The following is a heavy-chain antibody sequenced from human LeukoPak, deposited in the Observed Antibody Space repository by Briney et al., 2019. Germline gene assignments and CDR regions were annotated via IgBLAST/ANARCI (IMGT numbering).Heavy chain of an antibody. V-gene: IGHV3-66*01. CDR3: ARGYYGDYGTG. Sequence: GGSLRLSCAASGFTVSSNYMSWVRQAPGKGLEWVSVIYSGGSTYYADSVKGRFTISRDNSKNTLYLQMNSLRAEDTAVYYCARGYYGDYGTGWGQGTLVTVSS. CDR2: IYSGGST. D-gene: IGHD4-17*01. CDR1: GFTVSSNY. J-gene: IGHJ4*02.